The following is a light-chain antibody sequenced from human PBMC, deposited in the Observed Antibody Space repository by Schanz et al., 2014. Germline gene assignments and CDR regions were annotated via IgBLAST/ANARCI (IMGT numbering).Light chain of an antibody. CDR2: AAS. J-gene: IGKJ5*01. Sequence: DIQMTQSPSSVSASVGDRVTITCRASQGISSSLAWYQQKPGKAPDLLIYAASSLKSGVPSRFSGSGSGTDFTLTISSLQPEDFATYYCQQANSFPITFGQGTRLVIK. CDR1: QGISSS. V-gene: IGKV1-12*01. CDR3: QQANSFPIT.